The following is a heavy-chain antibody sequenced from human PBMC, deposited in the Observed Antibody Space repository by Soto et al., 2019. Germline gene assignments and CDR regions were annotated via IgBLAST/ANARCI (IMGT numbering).Heavy chain of an antibody. CDR2: IKQDGSEK. J-gene: IGHJ4*02. CDR1: GFTFSSYW. Sequence: GGSLRLSCAASGFTFSSYWMSWVRQAPGKGLEWVANIKQDGSEKYYVDSVKGRFTISRDNAKNSLYLQMNSLRAEDTAVYYCAREVSSGWFGRPGNYWGQGTLVTVSS. CDR3: AREVSSGWFGRPGNY. V-gene: IGHV3-7*01. D-gene: IGHD6-19*01.